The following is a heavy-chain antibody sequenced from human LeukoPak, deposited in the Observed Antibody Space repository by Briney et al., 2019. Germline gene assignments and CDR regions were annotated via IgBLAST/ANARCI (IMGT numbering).Heavy chain of an antibody. V-gene: IGHV5-51*01. D-gene: IGHD6-13*01. J-gene: IGHJ4*02. CDR2: IYPGDSDT. CDR3: ARQEDPYSSSWYIGY. Sequence: GESLKISCKGSGYSFTSYWIGWVRQMPGKGLEWMGIIYPGDSDTRYSPSCQGQVTISADKSISTAYLQWSSLKASDTAMYYCARQEDPYSSSWYIGYWGQGTLVTVSS. CDR1: GYSFTSYW.